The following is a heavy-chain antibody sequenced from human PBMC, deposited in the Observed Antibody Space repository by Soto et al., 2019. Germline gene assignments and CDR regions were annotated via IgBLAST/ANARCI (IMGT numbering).Heavy chain of an antibody. V-gene: IGHV1-69*13. CDR1: GGTFSSYA. CDR2: IIPIFGTA. J-gene: IGHJ6*02. CDR3: ARPLYGSGSYSLHYYYYGMDV. D-gene: IGHD3-10*01. Sequence: SVKVSCKASGGTFSSYAINWVRQAPGQGLEWMGGIIPIFGTANYAQKFQGRVTITADESTSTAYMELSSLRSEDTAVYYCARPLYGSGSYSLHYYYYGMDVWGQGTTVTVSS.